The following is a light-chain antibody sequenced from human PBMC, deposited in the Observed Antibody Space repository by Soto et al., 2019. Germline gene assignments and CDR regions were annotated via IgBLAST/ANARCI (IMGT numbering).Light chain of an antibody. Sequence: QSVLTQPASVSGSPGQSITISCTGTSSDVGSYPYVSWYQQHPGKAPKLMIYDVNNRPSGVSNRFSGSKSGNTASLTISGLQAEDEADYYCSSYTTSSTVVFGGGTKVTVL. J-gene: IGLJ2*01. CDR2: DVN. V-gene: IGLV2-14*01. CDR3: SSYTTSSTVV. CDR1: SSDVGSYPY.